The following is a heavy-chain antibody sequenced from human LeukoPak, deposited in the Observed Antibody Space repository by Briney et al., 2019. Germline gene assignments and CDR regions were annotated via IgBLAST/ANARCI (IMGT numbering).Heavy chain of an antibody. CDR2: KSYDGINK. V-gene: IGHV3-30*03. D-gene: IGHD3-10*01. CDR3: ARDRYYGSGILDV. Sequence: GGPLRLSCAASGFTFSSYGMHWVRQAPGKGLEWVALKSYDGINKYYADSVKGRFTISSDYSKNTVYLQMNSLRAEDTAVYYCARDRYYGSGILDVWGQGTTVTVSS. J-gene: IGHJ6*02. CDR1: GFTFSSYG.